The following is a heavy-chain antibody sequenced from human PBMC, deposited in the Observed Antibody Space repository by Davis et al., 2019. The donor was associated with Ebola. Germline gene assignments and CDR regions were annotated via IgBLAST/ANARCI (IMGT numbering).Heavy chain of an antibody. CDR3: ARDAEESVLVVYAALLLDY. D-gene: IGHD2-8*02. Sequence: GESLKISCAASGFTFSSYWMHWVRQAPGKGLVWVSRINSDGSSTSYADSVKGRFTISRDNAKNTLYLQMNSLRAEDTAVYYCARDAEESVLVVYAALLLDYWGQGTLVTVSS. CDR1: GFTFSSYW. V-gene: IGHV3-74*01. CDR2: INSDGSST. J-gene: IGHJ4*02.